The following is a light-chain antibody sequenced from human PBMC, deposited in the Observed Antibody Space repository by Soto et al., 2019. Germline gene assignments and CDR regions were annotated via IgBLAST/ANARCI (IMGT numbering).Light chain of an antibody. CDR3: QQYNSYSPPWT. CDR2: DAS. Sequence: DIQMTQSPSTLSASVGDRVTITCRASQSISSWLAWYQQKPGKAPKLLIYDASSLESGVPSRFSGSGSGTEFTLTISSLQPDDFATYYCQQYNSYSPPWTFGQRTKVDIK. CDR1: QSISSW. V-gene: IGKV1-5*01. J-gene: IGKJ1*01.